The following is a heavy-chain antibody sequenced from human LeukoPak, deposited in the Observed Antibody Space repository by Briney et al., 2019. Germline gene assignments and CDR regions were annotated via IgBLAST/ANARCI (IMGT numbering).Heavy chain of an antibody. Sequence: GGSLRLSRAASGFTFSSYSMNWVRQAPGKGLEWVSYISSSSSTIYYADSVKGRFTISRDNAKNSLYLQMNSLRAEDTAVYYCARDRGIVVGRFDPWGQGTLVTVSS. CDR1: GFTFSSYS. CDR2: ISSSSSTI. V-gene: IGHV3-48*04. J-gene: IGHJ5*02. D-gene: IGHD2-2*01. CDR3: ARDRGIVVGRFDP.